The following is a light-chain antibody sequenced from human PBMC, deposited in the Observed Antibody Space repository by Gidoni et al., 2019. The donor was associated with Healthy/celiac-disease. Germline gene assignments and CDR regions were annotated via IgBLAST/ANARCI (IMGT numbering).Light chain of an antibody. CDR2: DAS. V-gene: IGKV3-11*01. CDR3: QQRSNSIT. Sequence: EIVLTQSPATLSLSPGERATLSCRASQSVSSYLVWYQQKPGQAPRLLIYDASNRATGIPARFSGSGSGTDFTLTISSLEPEDFAVYCCQQRSNSITFGQGTRLEIK. J-gene: IGKJ5*01. CDR1: QSVSSY.